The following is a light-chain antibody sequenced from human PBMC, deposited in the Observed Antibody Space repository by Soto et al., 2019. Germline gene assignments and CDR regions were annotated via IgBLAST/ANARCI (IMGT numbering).Light chain of an antibody. CDR3: QQYYSYPWT. Sequence: DLQMTQSPSTLSASVGDRVTITCRASQTIRSWLAWYQQKPGKAPNLLISKASTLESGVPSRFSGSGSGTEFTLTVSSLQPDDFATYYCQQYYSYPWTFGQGTEVEIK. V-gene: IGKV1-5*03. CDR2: KAS. J-gene: IGKJ1*01. CDR1: QTIRSW.